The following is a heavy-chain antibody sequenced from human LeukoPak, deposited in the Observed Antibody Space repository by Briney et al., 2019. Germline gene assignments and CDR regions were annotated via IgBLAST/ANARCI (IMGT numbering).Heavy chain of an antibody. CDR2: ISSSSSTI. CDR3: ARDQGYYDFWSGYYTPFDY. D-gene: IGHD3-3*01. Sequence: GGSLRLSCAASGFTFSSYSMNWVRQAPGKGLEWVSYISSSSSTIYYADSVKGRFTISRDNAKNSLYLQMNSLRAEDTAVYYSARDQGYYDFWSGYYTPFDYWGQGTLVTVSS. CDR1: GFTFSSYS. V-gene: IGHV3-48*01. J-gene: IGHJ4*02.